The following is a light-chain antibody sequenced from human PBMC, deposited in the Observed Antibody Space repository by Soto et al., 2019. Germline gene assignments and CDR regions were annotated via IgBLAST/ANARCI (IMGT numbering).Light chain of an antibody. CDR2: QVS. CDR1: QSLVYSDGNTY. Sequence: DVVVTQSPLSLPVTLGQPASISCRSSQSLVYSDGNTYLNWFQQRPGQSPRRLIYQVSNRDSGVPDRLSGSGSGTDFTLKISRVEAADVGVYYCMQGTHWPWTFGQGTKVEI. V-gene: IGKV2-30*01. J-gene: IGKJ1*01. CDR3: MQGTHWPWT.